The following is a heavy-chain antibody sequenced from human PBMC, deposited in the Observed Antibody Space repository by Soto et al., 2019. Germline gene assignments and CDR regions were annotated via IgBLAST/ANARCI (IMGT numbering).Heavy chain of an antibody. D-gene: IGHD3-16*01. CDR1: GGSISSYY. V-gene: IGHV4-59*12. CDR2: ISYTGST. CDR3: ARDPWAADY. Sequence: SETLSLTCSVSGGSISSYYWGWIRQPPGKGLEWIGYISYTGSTDYSPSLKSRVTISVDTSKNTVNLQMNSLRAEDTAVYYCARDPWAADYWGQGTLVTVSS. J-gene: IGHJ4*02.